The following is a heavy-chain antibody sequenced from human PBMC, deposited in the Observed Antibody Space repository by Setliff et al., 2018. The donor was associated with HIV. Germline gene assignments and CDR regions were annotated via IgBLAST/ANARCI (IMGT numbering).Heavy chain of an antibody. CDR2: IYHSGST. J-gene: IGHJ3*01. CDR3: AKEGGLYFGMLIHDAIDL. CDR1: GYSISSDYY. D-gene: IGHD3-3*01. Sequence: PSETLSLTCTVSGYSISSDYYWGWIRQPPGKGLEWIGNIYHSGSTYYSPSLKSRVTISEDTSRNQFSLRLKYVTPADTAVYYCAKEGGLYFGMLIHDAIDLWGQGTMVTVSS. V-gene: IGHV4-38-2*02.